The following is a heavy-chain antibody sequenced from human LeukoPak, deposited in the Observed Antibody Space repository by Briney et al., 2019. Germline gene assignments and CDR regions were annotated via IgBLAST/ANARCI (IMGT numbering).Heavy chain of an antibody. Sequence: PSETLSLTCTVSGGSISSGDYYRSWIRQPPGKGLEWIGYIYYSGSTYYNPSLKSRVTISVDTSKNQFSLKLSSVTVADTAVYYCALLTHYYGSGRWSWFDPWGQGTLVTVSS. CDR3: ALLTHYYGSGRWSWFDP. CDR1: GGSISSGDYY. CDR2: IYYSGST. D-gene: IGHD3-10*01. V-gene: IGHV4-30-4*01. J-gene: IGHJ5*02.